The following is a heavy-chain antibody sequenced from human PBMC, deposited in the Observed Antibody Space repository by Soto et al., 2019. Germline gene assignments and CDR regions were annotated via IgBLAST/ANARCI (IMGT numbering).Heavy chain of an antibody. CDR1: GASIRSGAY. Sequence: QLQLQESGPGLVKPSETLSLTCTVSGASIRSGAYWGWIRQPPGKGLEWIGSIYSIGNTYYNPSLXCGVTISADTSKNQFSLNLISVTAADTAVYYCRRSSRYSTDVWGQGITVTVSS. CDR2: IYSIGNT. CDR3: RRSSRYSTDV. V-gene: IGHV4-39*01. D-gene: IGHD6-19*01. J-gene: IGHJ6*02.